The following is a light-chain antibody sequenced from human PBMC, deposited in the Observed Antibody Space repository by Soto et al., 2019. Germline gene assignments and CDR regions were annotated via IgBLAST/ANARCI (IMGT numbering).Light chain of an antibody. CDR3: ISYGGSTTWV. J-gene: IGLJ3*02. V-gene: IGLV2-23*01. CDR1: SSDIGSYNF. CDR2: EAS. Sequence: QSALTQPASASGSPGQSITISCTGTSSDIGSYNFVSWYQQRPGKAPKLMIFEASKRPSGVPDRFSGSKSANTASLTVSGLQAEDEADYYCISYGGSTTWVFGGGTKLTVL.